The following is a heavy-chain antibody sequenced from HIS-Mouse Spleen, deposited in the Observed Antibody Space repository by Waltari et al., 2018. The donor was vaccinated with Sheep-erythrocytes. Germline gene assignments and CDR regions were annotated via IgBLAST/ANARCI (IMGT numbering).Heavy chain of an antibody. CDR1: GVPSSWFG. CDR2: ISYDGGNK. D-gene: IGHD1-1*01. Sequence: QVQLVESGAGVVQRGRSLRLSCAASGVPSSWFGMYWVRQAPGKGLEWVAVISYDGGNKYYADSVKGRFTISRDNSKNTLYLQMNSLRAEDTAVYYCAKVRTVNYWYFDLWGRGTLVTVSS. CDR3: AKVRTVNYWYFDL. V-gene: IGHV3-30*18. J-gene: IGHJ2*01.